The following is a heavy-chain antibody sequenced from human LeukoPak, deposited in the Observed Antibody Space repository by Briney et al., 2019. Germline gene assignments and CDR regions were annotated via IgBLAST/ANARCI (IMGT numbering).Heavy chain of an antibody. CDR1: GGSINNYY. J-gene: IGHJ4*02. CDR3: AGLMINYGSGTYFDY. V-gene: IGHV4-59*08. CDR2: IYYSGST. Sequence: SETLSLTCTVSGGSINNYYWSWIRQPPGKGLEWIAYIYYSGSTNYNPSLKSRVTISVDTSKNQFSLKLSSVTAADTAVYYCAGLMINYGSGTYFDYWGQGTLVTVSS. D-gene: IGHD3-10*01.